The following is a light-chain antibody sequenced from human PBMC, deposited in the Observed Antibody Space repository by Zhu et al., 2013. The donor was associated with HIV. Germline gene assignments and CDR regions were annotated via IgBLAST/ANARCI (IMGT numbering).Light chain of an antibody. CDR3: QHVNENSA. CDR2: AAS. CDR1: QGIRND. J-gene: IGKJ3*01. V-gene: IGKV1-17*01. Sequence: DIQMTQSPSAMSASVGDRVTITCRASQGIRNDLGWYQQKPGKAPKLLIFAASTVQSGSRQGSAAVDLGQNSTISGLRSEDFATYYCQHVNENSAFGPGTKVDI.